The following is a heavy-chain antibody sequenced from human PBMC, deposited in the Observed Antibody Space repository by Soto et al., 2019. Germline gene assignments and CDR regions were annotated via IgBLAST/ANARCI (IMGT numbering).Heavy chain of an antibody. J-gene: IGHJ4*02. Sequence: SETLSLTCAVSGGSISSGGYSWSWIRKPPGKGLEWIGYIYHSGSTYYNPSLKSRVTISVDRSKNQFSLKLSSVTAADTAVYYCARVGACGGDCHDYWGQGTLVTVSS. D-gene: IGHD2-21*02. CDR1: GGSISSGGYS. CDR3: ARVGACGGDCHDY. CDR2: IYHSGST. V-gene: IGHV4-30-2*01.